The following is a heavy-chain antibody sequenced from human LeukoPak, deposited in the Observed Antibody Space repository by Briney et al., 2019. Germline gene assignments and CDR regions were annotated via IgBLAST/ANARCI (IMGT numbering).Heavy chain of an antibody. D-gene: IGHD3-22*01. CDR2: IYYSGST. J-gene: IGHJ3*02. V-gene: IGHV4-39*07. CDR1: GGSISSSTYF. Sequence: PSETLSLTCTVSGGSISSSTYFWGWIRQPPGKGLEWIGTIYYSGSTYYNPSLKSRVTISVDSSKNQFSLKLSSVTAADTAVYFCARGPYSYDSSGAFDIWGQRTMVTVPS. CDR3: ARGPYSYDSSGAFDI.